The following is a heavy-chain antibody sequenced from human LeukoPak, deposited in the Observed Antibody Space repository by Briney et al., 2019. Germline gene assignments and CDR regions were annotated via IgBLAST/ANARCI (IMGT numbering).Heavy chain of an antibody. J-gene: IGHJ3*02. V-gene: IGHV4-39*01. D-gene: IGHD1-26*01. Sequence: SETLSLTCIVSGDSISSTSYYWAWIRQPPGKGLEWIGMIFYSGSAYYTPSLRGRVTLSVDTSRNQFSLKLSSVTAADTAVYYCARRPIVGAITHAFDIWGQGTMVTVSS. CDR1: GDSISSTSYY. CDR3: ARRPIVGAITHAFDI. CDR2: IFYSGSA.